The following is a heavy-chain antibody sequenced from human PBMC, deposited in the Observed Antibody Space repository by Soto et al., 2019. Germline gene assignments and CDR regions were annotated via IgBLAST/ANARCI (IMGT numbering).Heavy chain of an antibody. CDR3: ASSGSGYGDAFDI. Sequence: QVQLVESGGGVVQPGRSLRLFCAASGFTFSSYAMHWVRQAPGKGLEWVAVISYDGSNKYYADSVKGRFTISRDNSKNTLYLQMNSLRAEDTAVYYCASSGSGYGDAFDIWGQGTMVTVSS. D-gene: IGHD5-12*01. J-gene: IGHJ3*02. CDR2: ISYDGSNK. V-gene: IGHV3-30-3*01. CDR1: GFTFSSYA.